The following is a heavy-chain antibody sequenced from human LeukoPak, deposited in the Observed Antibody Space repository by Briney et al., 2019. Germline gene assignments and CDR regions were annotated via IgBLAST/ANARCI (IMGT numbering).Heavy chain of an antibody. CDR3: ARGDDYYYDTSGYYY. CDR1: GFTVSSNY. CDR2: INTDESST. D-gene: IGHD3-22*01. J-gene: IGHJ4*02. Sequence: GGSLRLSCAASGFTVSSNYMSWVRQAPGKGLVWVSRINTDESSTSYADSVKGRFTISRDNAKNTLYLQVNSLRAEDTAVYYCARGDDYYYDTSGYYYWGQGTLVTVSS. V-gene: IGHV3-74*01.